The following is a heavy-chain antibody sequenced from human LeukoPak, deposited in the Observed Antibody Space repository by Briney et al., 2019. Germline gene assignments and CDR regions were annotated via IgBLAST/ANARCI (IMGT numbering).Heavy chain of an antibody. V-gene: IGHV1-46*01. CDR1: GYTFTDYY. D-gene: IGHD3-10*01. J-gene: IGHJ4*02. CDR2: INTSHGGT. Sequence: GASVKVSCKASGYTFTDYYVHWVRQAPGQGLEWMGIINTSHGGTSYTHKFQGRVTMTRDMSTNTVYMELSSLRSEDTAVYYCARGASYVSGTYGAFDYWRQGTLATVSS. CDR3: ARGASYVSGTYGAFDY.